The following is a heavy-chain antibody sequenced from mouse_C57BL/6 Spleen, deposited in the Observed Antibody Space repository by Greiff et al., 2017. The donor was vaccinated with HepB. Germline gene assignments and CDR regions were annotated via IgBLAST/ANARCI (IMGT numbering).Heavy chain of an antibody. D-gene: IGHD1-2*01. Sequence: VKLVESGAELVRPGASVKLSCKASGYTFTDYYINWVKQRPGQGLEWIARIYPGSGNTYYNEKFKGKATLTAEKSSSTAYMQLSSLTSEDSAVYFCARHYGNPHWYFDVWGTGTTVTVSS. CDR2: IYPGSGNT. CDR3: ARHYGNPHWYFDV. J-gene: IGHJ1*03. V-gene: IGHV1-76*01. CDR1: GYTFTDYY.